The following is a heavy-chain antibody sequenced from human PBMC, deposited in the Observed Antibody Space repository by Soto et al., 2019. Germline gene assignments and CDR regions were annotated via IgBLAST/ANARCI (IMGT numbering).Heavy chain of an antibody. D-gene: IGHD2-2*02. V-gene: IGHV4-59*01. CDR1: GGSISSYY. J-gene: IGHJ5*02. CDR3: ARDVGYCISTSCYSWFDP. CDR2: IYYSGST. Sequence: SETLSLTCTVSGGSISSYYWSWIRQPPGKGLEWIGYIYYSGSTNYNPSIESRVTISVDTSKNQFSLKLSSVTAEDTAVYYCARDVGYCISTSCYSWFDPWGQGTLVTVSS.